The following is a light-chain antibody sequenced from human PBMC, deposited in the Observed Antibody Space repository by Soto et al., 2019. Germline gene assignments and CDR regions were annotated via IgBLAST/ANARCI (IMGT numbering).Light chain of an antibody. CDR2: GAS. CDR3: HQYDSWT. J-gene: IGKJ1*01. Sequence: EIVFTQSPGTLSVSLGDRATLSCRASQIISSSYLAWYQQKPGXAPRLLIYGASSRATGIPDRFSGSGSGTDFTLTISRLEPEDFAVYYCHQYDSWTVGPGTEVEIK. CDR1: QIISSSY. V-gene: IGKV3-20*01.